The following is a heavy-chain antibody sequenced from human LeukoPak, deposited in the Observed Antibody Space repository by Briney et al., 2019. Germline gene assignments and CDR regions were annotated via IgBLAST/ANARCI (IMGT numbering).Heavy chain of an antibody. CDR1: GGSISSSSYY. V-gene: IGHV4-39*01. CDR3: ACISSSTSPARW. CDR2: IYYSGST. J-gene: IGHJ4*02. Sequence: PSETLSLTCTVSGGSISSSSYYWGCIRQPPGKGLECIGSIYYSGSTYYNPSLKSRVTISVDTSKNQFSLKLSSVTAADTAVYYCACISSSTSPARWWGQGTLVTVSS. D-gene: IGHD2-2*01.